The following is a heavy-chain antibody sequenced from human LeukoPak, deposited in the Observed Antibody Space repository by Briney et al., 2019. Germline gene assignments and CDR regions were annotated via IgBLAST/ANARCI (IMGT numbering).Heavy chain of an antibody. CDR3: VKNSGWYRLDC. J-gene: IGHJ4*02. CDR1: GFTVSNNY. V-gene: IGHV3-7*03. CDR2: IRHDGSEK. Sequence: GGSLRLSCAASGFTVSNNYMSWVRQAPGKGLEWVANIRHDGSEKYYVDSVKGRFTISRDNAKNSLFLQMDSLRSEDTAVYYCVKNSGWYRLDCWGQGTLVTVSS. D-gene: IGHD6-13*01.